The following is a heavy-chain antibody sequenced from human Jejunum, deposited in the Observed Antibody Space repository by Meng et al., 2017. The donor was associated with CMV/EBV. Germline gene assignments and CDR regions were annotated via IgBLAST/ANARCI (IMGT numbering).Heavy chain of an antibody. CDR1: VYLFTGYS. Sequence: ASVYLFTGYSMHWVRHAPGQGLEWMGWINPKNGDTEYAQKYQGRVTMTRDTSISTAYMELSRLTSDDTAVYYCAWKNWNPDGLDIWGQGTRVTVSS. CDR3: AWKNWNPDGLDI. V-gene: IGHV1-2*02. J-gene: IGHJ3*02. CDR2: INPKNGDT. D-gene: IGHD1-1*01.